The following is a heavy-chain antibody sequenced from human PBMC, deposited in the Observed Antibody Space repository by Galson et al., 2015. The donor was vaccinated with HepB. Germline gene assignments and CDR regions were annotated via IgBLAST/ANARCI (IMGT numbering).Heavy chain of an antibody. CDR3: ARARGYCSGGSCYGGSGDFDY. D-gene: IGHD2-15*01. CDR2: IYHSGST. V-gene: IGHV4-30-2*01. Sequence: TLSLTCAVSGGSISSGGYSWSWIRQPPGKGLEWIGYIYHSGSTYYNPSLKSRVTISVDRSKNQFSLKLSSVTAADTAVYYCARARGYCSGGSCYGGSGDFDYWGQGTLVTVSS. J-gene: IGHJ4*02. CDR1: GGSISSGGYS.